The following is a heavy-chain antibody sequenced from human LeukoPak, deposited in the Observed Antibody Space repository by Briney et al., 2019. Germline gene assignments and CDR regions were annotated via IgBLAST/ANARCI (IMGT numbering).Heavy chain of an antibody. CDR3: AIYLFGGSGSSTDY. J-gene: IGHJ4*02. CDR1: GFTVSSNY. Sequence: GGSLRLSCAASGFTVSSNYMSWVRQAPGKGLEWVSVIYSGGSTYYADSVKGRFTISRDNSKNTLYLQMNSLRAEDTAVYYCAIYLFGGSGSSTDYWGQGTLVTVSS. V-gene: IGHV3-66*01. D-gene: IGHD3-10*01. CDR2: IYSGGST.